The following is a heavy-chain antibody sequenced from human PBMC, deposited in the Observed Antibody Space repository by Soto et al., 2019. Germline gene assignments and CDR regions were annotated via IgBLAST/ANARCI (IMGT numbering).Heavy chain of an antibody. CDR1: GGSINSYC. Sequence: SETLSLTCTVSGGSINSYCWSWIRQPPGKGLEWIAYIFDSGNANYNPSIKSRVTISVDTSKNQFSLKLTSVTAADTAVYYCARHRRTTVAKFYFDNWGQGALVTVSS. CDR2: IFDSGNA. J-gene: IGHJ4*02. CDR3: ARHRRTTVAKFYFDN. D-gene: IGHD4-4*01. V-gene: IGHV4-59*08.